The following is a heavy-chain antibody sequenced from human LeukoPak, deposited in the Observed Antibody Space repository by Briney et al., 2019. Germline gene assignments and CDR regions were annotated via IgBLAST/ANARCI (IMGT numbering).Heavy chain of an antibody. D-gene: IGHD3-22*01. V-gene: IGHV3-30*02. CDR2: IRYDGRNN. CDR3: AKANGRSGYYHEMDY. Sequence: QPGGSLRLSCAATGFIFSNYAMNWVRQAPGKGLEWVAFIRYDGRNNYYADSVKGRSTISRDNSKNTLYLQMNSLRAKDTAVYYCAKANGRSGYYHEMDYWGQGTLVTVSS. J-gene: IGHJ4*02. CDR1: GFIFSNYA.